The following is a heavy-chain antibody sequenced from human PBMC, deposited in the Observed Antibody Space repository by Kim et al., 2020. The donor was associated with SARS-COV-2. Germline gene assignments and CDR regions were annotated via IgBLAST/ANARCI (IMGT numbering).Heavy chain of an antibody. CDR2: INPSGGST. D-gene: IGHD3-10*01. J-gene: IGHJ6*02. CDR1: GYTFTSYY. CDR3: ARDPRSLWFGDLPNYYYYGMDV. Sequence: ASVKVSCKASGYTFTSYYMHWVRQAPGQGLEWMGIINPSGGSTSYAQKFQGRVTMTRDTSTSTVYMELSSLRSEDTAVYYCARDPRSLWFGDLPNYYYYGMDVWGQGTTVTVSS. V-gene: IGHV1-46*01.